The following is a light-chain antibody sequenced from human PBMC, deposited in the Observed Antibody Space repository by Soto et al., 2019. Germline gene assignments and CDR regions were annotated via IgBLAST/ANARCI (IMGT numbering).Light chain of an antibody. Sequence: EIVLTQPPATRSLSPGERATLSCRAGQIVSGKYLAWYHQRPGQAPRVLIHSASSRATGIPDRFTGSGSGTDFTLTITRLEPDDFGVYYCQQYSSLPRTFGQGTKVDIK. V-gene: IGKV3-20*01. CDR3: QQYSSLPRT. CDR2: SAS. CDR1: QIVSGKY. J-gene: IGKJ1*01.